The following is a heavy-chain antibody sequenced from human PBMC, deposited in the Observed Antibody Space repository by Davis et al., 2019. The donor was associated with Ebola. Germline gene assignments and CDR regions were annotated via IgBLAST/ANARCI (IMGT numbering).Heavy chain of an antibody. J-gene: IGHJ6*03. D-gene: IGHD2-8*01. CDR3: ARVGNLGYCTNGVCPGGYMDV. CDR2: INPNSGGT. V-gene: IGHV1-2*02. Sequence: ASVKVSCKASGYTFTGYYMHWVRQAPGQGLEWMGWINPNSGGTNYAQKFQGRVTMTRDTSISTAYMELSRLRSDDTAVYYCARVGNLGYCTNGVCPGGYMDVWGKGTTVTVSS. CDR1: GYTFTGYY.